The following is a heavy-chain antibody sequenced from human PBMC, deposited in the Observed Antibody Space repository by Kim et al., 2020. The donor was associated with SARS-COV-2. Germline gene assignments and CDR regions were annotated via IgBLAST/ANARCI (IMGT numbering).Heavy chain of an antibody. J-gene: IGHJ4*02. CDR1: GGSFSGYY. V-gene: IGHV4-34*01. CDR3: AREGDAYYDFWSGFMRRYYFDY. CDR2: INHSGST. D-gene: IGHD3-3*01. Sequence: SETLSLTCAVYGGSFSGYYWSWIRQPPGKGLEWIGEINHSGSTNYNPSLKSRVTISVDTSKNQFSLKLSSVTAADTAVYYCAREGDAYYDFWSGFMRRYYFDYWGQGTLVTVSS.